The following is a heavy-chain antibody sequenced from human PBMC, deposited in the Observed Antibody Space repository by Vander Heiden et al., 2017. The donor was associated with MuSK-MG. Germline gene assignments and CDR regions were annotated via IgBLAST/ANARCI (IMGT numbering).Heavy chain of an antibody. V-gene: IGHV3-7*03. CDR3: ARYPRQYGDPAA. J-gene: IGHJ4*02. CDR2: IKQAGSDK. Sequence: MTWVRQAPGKGLAWVANIKQAGSDKYYMDSSKGRITISRDNATNSLNLQKNSVRTEDTAVYYCARYPRQYGDPAAWGQGTLVTVSS. D-gene: IGHD4-17*01.